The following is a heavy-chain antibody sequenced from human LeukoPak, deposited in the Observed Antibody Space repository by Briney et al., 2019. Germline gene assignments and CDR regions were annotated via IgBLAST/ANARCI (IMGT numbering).Heavy chain of an antibody. J-gene: IGHJ4*02. Sequence: GGSLRLSCAASGFTVSSNYMSWVPQAPGRGLESVSVFYSGGSTYYADSVKGRFTISRDNSKNTLFLQMNSLRAGDTAVYYCARGTVTMVDYWGQGTLVTVSS. D-gene: IGHD3-10*01. CDR1: GFTVSSNY. V-gene: IGHV3-66*01. CDR2: FYSGGST. CDR3: ARGTVTMVDY.